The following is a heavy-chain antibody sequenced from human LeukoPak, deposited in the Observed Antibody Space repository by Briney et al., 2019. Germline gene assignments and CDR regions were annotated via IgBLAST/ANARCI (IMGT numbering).Heavy chain of an antibody. V-gene: IGHV3-30*18. CDR3: AKDQYEYSSSPDNNWFDP. D-gene: IGHD6-6*01. CDR2: ISYDGSNK. J-gene: IGHJ5*02. CDR1: GFTFSSYG. Sequence: GGSLRLSCAASGFTFSSYGMHWVRQAPGKGLEWVAVISYDGSNKYYADSVKGRFTISRDNSKNTLYLQMNSLRAEDTAAYYCAKDQYEYSSSPDNNWFDPWGQGTLVTVSS.